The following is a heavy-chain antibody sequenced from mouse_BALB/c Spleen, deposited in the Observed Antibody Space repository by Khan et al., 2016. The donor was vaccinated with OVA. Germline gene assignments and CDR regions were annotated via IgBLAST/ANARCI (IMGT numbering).Heavy chain of an antibody. V-gene: IGHV1S136*01. J-gene: IGHJ3*01. CDR3: AREASSWDCSFPY. Sequence: VQLKQSGPELVEPGASVKMSCKASGYTFTNYVMHWVKQKPGQGLEWIGYINPYNAGTRYNEKFKGKATLTSDISSTTAYRELSSLTSEYSAVYYCAREASSWDCSFPYWGQGTLVTVSA. CDR2: INPYNAGT. D-gene: IGHD4-1*01. CDR1: GYTFTNYV.